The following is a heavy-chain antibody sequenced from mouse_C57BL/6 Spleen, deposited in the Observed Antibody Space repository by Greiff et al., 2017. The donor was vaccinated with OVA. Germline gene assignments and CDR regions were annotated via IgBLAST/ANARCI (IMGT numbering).Heavy chain of an antibody. CDR2: IRNKANGYTT. CDR1: GFTFTDYY. V-gene: IGHV7-4*01. J-gene: IGHJ4*01. CDR3: VKDSTTSYAMDY. Sequence: EVKVVESGGGLVQPGASLILSCAASGFTFTDYYVRCVRQPPGKAPVWLALIRNKANGYTTEYTASVKGRFTISRDNSQNILYLQMNTLRAVDSATYYCVKDSTTSYAMDYWGQGTSVTVSS. D-gene: IGHD2-1*01.